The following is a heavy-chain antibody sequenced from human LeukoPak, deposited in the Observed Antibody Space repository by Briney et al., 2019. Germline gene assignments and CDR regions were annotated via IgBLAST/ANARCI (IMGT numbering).Heavy chain of an antibody. J-gene: IGHJ4*02. CDR1: GFTVSSNY. CDR2: IYSGGST. D-gene: IGHD3-9*01. Sequence: GGSLRLSCAASGFTVSSNYMSWVRQAPGKGLEWVSVIYSGGSTYYADSVKGRFTISRDNSKNTLYLQMNSLRAEDTAVYYCARGLTYYDNLTGYYTGGEFDYWGQGTLVTVSS. CDR3: ARGLTYYDNLTGYYTGGEFDY. V-gene: IGHV3-53*01.